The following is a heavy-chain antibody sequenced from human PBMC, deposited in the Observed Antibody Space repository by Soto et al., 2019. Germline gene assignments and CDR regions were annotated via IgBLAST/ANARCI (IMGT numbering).Heavy chain of an antibody. J-gene: IGHJ5*02. CDR3: ARVPFVGYFDWLDP. D-gene: IGHD3-9*01. CDR2: MHHTQGT. CDR1: GASISSYY. Sequence: SETLSLTCSVSGASISSYYWTWIRQPPGGGLEWIGYMHHTQGTNDNPSLRGRVHMSIDTSMNQFSLRLTSVTATDTAVYYCARVPFVGYFDWLDPWGHGTLVTVSS. V-gene: IGHV4-59*01.